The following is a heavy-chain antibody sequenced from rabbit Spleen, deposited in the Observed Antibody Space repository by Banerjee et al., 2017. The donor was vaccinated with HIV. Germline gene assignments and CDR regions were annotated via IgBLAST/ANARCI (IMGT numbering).Heavy chain of an antibody. Sequence: QSLEESGGDLVKPGASLTLTCTASGFSFSSSDYMCWVRQAPGKGLEWISCIAGSSGSTYSATWAKGRFTISKTSSTTVTLQMTSLTAADTAPYFCARDSGSSFSSYGMDLWGPGTLVTVS. CDR1: GFSFSSSDY. V-gene: IGHV1S40*01. J-gene: IGHJ6*01. CDR2: IAGSSGST. CDR3: ARDSGSSFSSYGMDL. D-gene: IGHD8-1*01.